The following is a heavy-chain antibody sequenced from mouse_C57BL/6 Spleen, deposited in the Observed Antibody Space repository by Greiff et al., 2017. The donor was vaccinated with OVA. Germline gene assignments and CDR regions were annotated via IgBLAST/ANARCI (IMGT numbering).Heavy chain of an antibody. CDR3: ARTNGPLDY. CDR1: GYTFTSYT. J-gene: IGHJ2*01. Sequence: QVQLQQSGAELARPGASVKMSCKASGYTFTSYTMHWVKQRPGQGLEWIGYINPSSGYTKYNQKVKDKATLTADKSSSNAYMQLSSLTSEDSAVYYCARTNGPLDYWGQGTTLTVSS. CDR2: INPSSGYT. D-gene: IGHD1-3*01. V-gene: IGHV1-4*01.